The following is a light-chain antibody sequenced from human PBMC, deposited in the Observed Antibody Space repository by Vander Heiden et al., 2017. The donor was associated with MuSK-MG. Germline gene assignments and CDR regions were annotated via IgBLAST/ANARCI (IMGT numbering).Light chain of an antibody. Sequence: DIQMTQSPSSLSASVGDRVTITCRASQSISSYLSWYQQKPGKAPNLLIYSASNLQSGVASRFSGSGSETYFTLTISSLQPADFGTYYCQQSYNTPWTFGQGTQVXI. V-gene: IGKV1-39*01. J-gene: IGKJ1*01. CDR2: SAS. CDR3: QQSYNTPWT. CDR1: QSISSY.